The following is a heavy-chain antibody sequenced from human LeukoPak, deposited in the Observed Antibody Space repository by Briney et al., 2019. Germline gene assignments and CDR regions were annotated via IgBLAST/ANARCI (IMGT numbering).Heavy chain of an antibody. CDR1: GYTFTSYY. J-gene: IGHJ4*02. V-gene: IGHV1-46*01. CDR2: INPSGGTT. CDR3: ARGLSTSLQNFDY. D-gene: IGHD2-2*01. Sequence: EASVRVSCKASGYTFTSYYIHWVRQAPGQGLEWMGIINPSGGTTSYAQKFQGRVTMTSDTSTSTVYMDLSSLRFEDTAVYYCARGLSTSLQNFDYWGQGTLVTVSS.